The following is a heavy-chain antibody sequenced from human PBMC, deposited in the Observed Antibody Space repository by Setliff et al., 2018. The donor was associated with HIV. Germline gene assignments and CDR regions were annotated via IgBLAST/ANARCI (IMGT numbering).Heavy chain of an antibody. Sequence: ASVKVSCKASGYTFTSYYMHWVRQAPGHGLEWMGIINPSGGSTSYAQKFQGRVTMTRDTSISTAYLELNRLRSDDTAVYYCARGLATGLYYYYYYMDVWGKGTTVTVSS. CDR3: ARGLATGLYYYYYYMDV. D-gene: IGHD1-1*01. CDR1: GYTFTSYY. J-gene: IGHJ6*03. V-gene: IGHV1-46*01. CDR2: INPSGGST.